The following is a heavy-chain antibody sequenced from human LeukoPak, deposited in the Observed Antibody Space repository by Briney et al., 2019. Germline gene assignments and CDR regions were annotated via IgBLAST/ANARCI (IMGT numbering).Heavy chain of an antibody. Sequence: ASVKVSCKASGYTFTSYGISWVRQAPGQGLEWMGWISAYNGNTNYAQKLQGRVTMTTDTSTSTAYMELRSLRSDDTAVYYCARDIEAYYYDSSGYYLSDYWGQGTLVTVSS. D-gene: IGHD3-22*01. V-gene: IGHV1-18*01. J-gene: IGHJ4*02. CDR3: ARDIEAYYYDSSGYYLSDY. CDR1: GYTFTSYG. CDR2: ISAYNGNT.